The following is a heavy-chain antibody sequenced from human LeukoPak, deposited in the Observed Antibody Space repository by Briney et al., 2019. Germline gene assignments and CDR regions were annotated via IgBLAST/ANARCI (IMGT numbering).Heavy chain of an antibody. D-gene: IGHD2-21*01. CDR3: ARGCGDFDY. V-gene: IGHV3-74*01. Sequence: PGGSLRLSCAASGFTISTYWMSWVRQAPGKGLVWVSRINSDGSSTTYADSVKGRLTISRDNAKNTLYLQMNSLRAEDTAVYYCARGCGDFDYWGQGTLVTVSS. CDR2: INSDGSST. J-gene: IGHJ4*02. CDR1: GFTISTYW.